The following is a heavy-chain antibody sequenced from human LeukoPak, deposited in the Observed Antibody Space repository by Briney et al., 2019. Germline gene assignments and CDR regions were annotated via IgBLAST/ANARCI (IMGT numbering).Heavy chain of an antibody. D-gene: IGHD3-3*01. CDR1: GFTFSSYA. CDR3: ARMNYDFWSGYSSRFDP. J-gene: IGHJ5*02. CDR2: ISYDGSNK. V-gene: IGHV3-30*01. Sequence: GGSLRLSCAASGFTFSSYAMHWVRQAPGKGPEWVAVISYDGSNKYYADSVKGRFTISRDNSKNTLYLQMNSLRAEDAAVYYCARMNYDFWSGYSSRFDPWGQGTLVTVSS.